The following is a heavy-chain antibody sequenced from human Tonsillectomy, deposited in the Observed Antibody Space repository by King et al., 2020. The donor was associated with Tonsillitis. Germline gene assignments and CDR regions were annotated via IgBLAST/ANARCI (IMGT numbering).Heavy chain of an antibody. Sequence: VQLVESGGGLGKPGGSLRLSCAASGFTFSRYSMNWVRQVPGKGLEWVSSISSSSSFIKYADSLNGRFTISRDNTMNSLYLQMSSLRAEDTAVYYCARDRITIFGAFDLWGRGTLVTASS. CDR3: ARDRITIFGAFDL. CDR2: ISSSSSFI. D-gene: IGHD3-3*01. CDR1: GFTFSRYS. J-gene: IGHJ2*01. V-gene: IGHV3-21*01.